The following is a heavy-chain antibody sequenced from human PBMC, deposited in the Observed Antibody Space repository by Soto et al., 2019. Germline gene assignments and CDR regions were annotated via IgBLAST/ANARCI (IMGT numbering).Heavy chain of an antibody. J-gene: IGHJ6*02. Sequence: EVHLVESGGGLVKPGGSLRLSCEFSGFTFSILTWNWFGQAPGKGLEWVSSISPSTSHIYYADSVKGRFTISRDNAKNSLFLQMNSLRAEDTAVYYCSGCSGGACHQNYGMDVWGQGTTVTVSS. D-gene: IGHD2-15*01. CDR2: ISPSTSHI. CDR3: SGCSGGACHQNYGMDV. CDR1: GFTFSILT. V-gene: IGHV3-21*01.